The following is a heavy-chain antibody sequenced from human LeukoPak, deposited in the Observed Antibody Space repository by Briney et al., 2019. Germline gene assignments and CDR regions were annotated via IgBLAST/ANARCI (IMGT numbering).Heavy chain of an antibody. J-gene: IGHJ4*02. CDR2: INPNSGGT. V-gene: IGHV1-2*06. D-gene: IGHD2-15*01. Sequence: ASVKASCKASGYTFTGYYMHWVRQALGQGLEWMGRINPNSGGTNYAQKFQGRVTMTRDTSISTAYMELSRLRSDDTAVYYCARDRGYCSGGSCYKTLGYWGQGTLVTVSS. CDR3: ARDRGYCSGGSCYKTLGY. CDR1: GYTFTGYY.